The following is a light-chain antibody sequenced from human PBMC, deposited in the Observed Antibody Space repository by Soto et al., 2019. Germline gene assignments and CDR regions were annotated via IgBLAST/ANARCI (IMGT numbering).Light chain of an antibody. J-gene: IGKJ5*01. Sequence: VLTQSPGTLSLSPGESATLSCRASQTVSITYLTWYQQKPGQAPRLLIFGASKRATGFPARFSGSGSGTDFTLTISSLQSEDFAVYYCQQRSNWPPITFGQGTRLEIK. CDR2: GAS. V-gene: IGKV3D-20*02. CDR3: QQRSNWPPIT. CDR1: QTVSITY.